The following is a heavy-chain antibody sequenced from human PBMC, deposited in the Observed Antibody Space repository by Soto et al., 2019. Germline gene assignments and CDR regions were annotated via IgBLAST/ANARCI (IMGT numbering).Heavy chain of an antibody. J-gene: IGHJ6*02. CDR1: GGTFSSYA. Sequence: QVQLVQSGAEVKKPGSSVKVSCKASGGTFSSYAISWVRQAPGQGLEWMGGVIPIFGTANYAQKFQGRVTITADESTSTAYMELSSLRAEATAVYYCACVVRYFDWFKYYYGMDLWGQGTTVAVSS. CDR2: VIPIFGTA. CDR3: ACVVRYFDWFKYYYGMDL. D-gene: IGHD3-9*01. V-gene: IGHV1-69*01.